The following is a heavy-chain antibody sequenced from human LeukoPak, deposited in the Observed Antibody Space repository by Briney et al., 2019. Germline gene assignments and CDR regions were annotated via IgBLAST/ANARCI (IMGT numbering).Heavy chain of an antibody. CDR3: AVGLLPYYYYMDV. D-gene: IGHD2-15*01. CDR2: INHSGST. V-gene: IGHV4-34*01. CDR1: GGSFSGYY. J-gene: IGHJ6*03. Sequence: SETLSLTCAVYGGSFSGYYWSWIRQPPGKGLEWIGEINHSGSTSYNPSLKSRVTISVDTSKNQFSLKLSSVTAADTAVYYCAVGLLPYYYYMDVWGKGTTVTISS.